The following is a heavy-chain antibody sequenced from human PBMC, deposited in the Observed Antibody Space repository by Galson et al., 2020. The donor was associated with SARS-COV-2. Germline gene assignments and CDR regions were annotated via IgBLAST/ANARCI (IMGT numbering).Heavy chain of an antibody. Sequence: SETLSLTCTVSGGSISSSSYYWGWIRQPPGKGLEWIGSIYYSGSTYYNPSLKSRVTISVDTSKNQFSLKLSSVTAADTAVYYCPLYDILTGYSGWFDPWGQGTLVTVSS. D-gene: IGHD3-9*01. J-gene: IGHJ5*02. CDR3: PLYDILTGYSGWFDP. CDR2: IYYSGST. CDR1: GGSISSSSYY. V-gene: IGHV4-39*01.